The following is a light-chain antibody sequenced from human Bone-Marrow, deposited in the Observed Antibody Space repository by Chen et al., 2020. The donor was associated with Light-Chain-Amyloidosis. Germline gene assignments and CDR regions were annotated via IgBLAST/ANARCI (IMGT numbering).Light chain of an antibody. CDR1: SGSIATNY. CDR2: EDD. V-gene: IGLV6-57*01. CDR3: QSYQGSSQGV. Sequence: NFMLTQPHSVSESPGKTVIISCTRSSGSIATNYVQWYQQRPGSSPTTVIYEDDQRPSGVPDRCSGSSDRSSNSASLTISGLKTEDEADYYCQSYQGSSQGVFGGGTKLTV. J-gene: IGLJ3*02.